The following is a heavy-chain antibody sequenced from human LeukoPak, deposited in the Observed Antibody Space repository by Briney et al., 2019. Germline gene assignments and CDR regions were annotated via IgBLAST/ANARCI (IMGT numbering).Heavy chain of an antibody. J-gene: IGHJ4*02. CDR2: IYSGGST. Sequence: GGSLRLSCAASGFTVSSNYMSWVRQAPGKGLEWVSVIYSGGSTYYADSVKGRFTISRDNAKNSLYLQMNSLRAEDTAVYYCARATFPEYYFDYWGQGTLVTVSS. CDR3: ARATFPEYYFDY. V-gene: IGHV3-53*01. D-gene: IGHD2/OR15-2a*01. CDR1: GFTVSSNY.